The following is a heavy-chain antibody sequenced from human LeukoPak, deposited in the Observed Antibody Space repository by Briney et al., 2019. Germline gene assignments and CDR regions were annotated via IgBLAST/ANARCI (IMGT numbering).Heavy chain of an antibody. Sequence: PSETLSLTCAVYGGSFSGYYWSWIRQPPGKGLEWIGEINHSGSTNYNPSLKSRVTISVDTSKNQFSLKLSSVTAADTAVYYCARHRDIFYGMDVWGQGTTVTVSS. D-gene: IGHD2-15*01. CDR2: INHSGST. CDR3: ARHRDIFYGMDV. CDR1: GGSFSGYY. J-gene: IGHJ6*02. V-gene: IGHV4-34*01.